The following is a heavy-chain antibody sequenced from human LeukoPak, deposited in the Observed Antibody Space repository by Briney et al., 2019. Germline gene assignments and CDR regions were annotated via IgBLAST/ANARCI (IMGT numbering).Heavy chain of an antibody. CDR1: GFTFSSYA. CDR2: ISGSGGSP. D-gene: IGHD6-19*01. V-gene: IGHV3-23*01. CDR3: AKEGIAVAGNYYYYYGMDV. J-gene: IGHJ6*02. Sequence: GGSLRLSCAASGFTFSSYAMSWARQAPGKGLGWVSPISGSGGSPYYADSVKVRFTISRDNSKSTLYLQMNSLRAEDTAVYYCAKEGIAVAGNYYYYYGMDVWGQGTTVTVSS.